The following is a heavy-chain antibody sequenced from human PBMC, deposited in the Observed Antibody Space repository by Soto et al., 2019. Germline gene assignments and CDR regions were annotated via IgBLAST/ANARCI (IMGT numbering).Heavy chain of an antibody. CDR2: INPSGGST. Sequence: ASVKVSCKASGYTFTSYYMHWVRQAPGQGLEWMGIINPSGGSTSYAQKFQGRVTMTRDTSTSTVYMELSSLRSEDTAVYYCARDAYSSGWYKSGFDPWGQGTLVTVSS. CDR3: ARDAYSSGWYKSGFDP. D-gene: IGHD6-19*01. V-gene: IGHV1-46*01. CDR1: GYTFTSYY. J-gene: IGHJ5*02.